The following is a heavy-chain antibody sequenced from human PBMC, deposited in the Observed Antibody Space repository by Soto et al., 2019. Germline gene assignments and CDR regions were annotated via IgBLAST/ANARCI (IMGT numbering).Heavy chain of an antibody. CDR1: GDSFRSYW. V-gene: IGHV5-51*01. Sequence: LGESLKISCKGSGDSFRSYWIGWLRQMPGKGLEFIGVIYPGDSDTKYSPSFQGQVTVSVDKSVTTAYLQWSSLRASDTAMYYCARQVSGGTFFDFWGQGTLVTVSS. J-gene: IGHJ4*02. CDR3: ARQVSGGTFFDF. CDR2: IYPGDSDT. D-gene: IGHD3-10*01.